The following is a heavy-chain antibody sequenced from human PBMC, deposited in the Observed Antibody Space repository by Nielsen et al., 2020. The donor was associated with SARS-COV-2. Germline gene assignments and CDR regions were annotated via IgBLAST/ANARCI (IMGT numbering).Heavy chain of an antibody. J-gene: IGHJ6*02. Sequence: SETLSLTCTVSGGSISSGGYYWSWIRHHPGKGLEWIGYIYFSGRTCYNPSLKSQVTISVDTSKNQFSLSLRSVTAADTAVYYRARESSGYDHYNYGMNVWGQGTTVTVSS. CDR2: IYFSGRT. V-gene: IGHV4-31*01. CDR1: GGSISSGGYY. CDR3: ARESSGYDHYNYGMNV. D-gene: IGHD5-12*01.